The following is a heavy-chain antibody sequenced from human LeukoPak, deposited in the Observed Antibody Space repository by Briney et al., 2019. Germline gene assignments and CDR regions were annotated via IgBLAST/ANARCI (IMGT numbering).Heavy chain of an antibody. J-gene: IGHJ4*02. CDR3: ARVSVDTAFDY. CDR2: ISGSDAGT. CDR1: GFTFNNYA. V-gene: IGHV3-23*01. D-gene: IGHD5-18*01. Sequence: PGGSLRLSCAASGFTFNNYAMSWVRQAPGKGLEWVSAISGSDAGTYYADSVKGRFTISRDNSKNTLYLQMTSLRAEDTAVFYCARVSVDTAFDYWGQGTLVTVSS.